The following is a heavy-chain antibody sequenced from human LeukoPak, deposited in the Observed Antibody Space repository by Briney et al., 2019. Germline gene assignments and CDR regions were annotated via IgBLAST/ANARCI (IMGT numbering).Heavy chain of an antibody. V-gene: IGHV4-34*01. J-gene: IGHJ4*02. CDR2: INHSGST. D-gene: IGHD3-9*01. Sequence: SETLSLTCAVYGGSFSGYYWSWIRQPPGKGLEWIGEINHSGSTNYNPSLKSRVTISVDTSKNQFSLKLSSVTAADTAVYYCARVTLRYFDWPHFDYWGQGTLVTVSS. CDR1: GGSFSGYY. CDR3: ARVTLRYFDWPHFDY.